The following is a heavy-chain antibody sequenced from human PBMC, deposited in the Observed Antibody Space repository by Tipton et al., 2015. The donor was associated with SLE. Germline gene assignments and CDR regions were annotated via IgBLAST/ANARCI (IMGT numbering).Heavy chain of an antibody. CDR2: IYSSGST. Sequence: TLSLTCTVSGGSISSYYWSWIRQPPGRGLEWIGYIYSSGSTAYNPSLKSRVTISLDTSKNHFSLKLRAVSAADTAVDYCAGLVRFWGSGFDPRGQGRLFTGSS. D-gene: IGHD3-10*02. CDR1: GGSISSYY. CDR3: AGLVRFWGSGFDP. J-gene: IGHJ5*02. V-gene: IGHV4-59*12.